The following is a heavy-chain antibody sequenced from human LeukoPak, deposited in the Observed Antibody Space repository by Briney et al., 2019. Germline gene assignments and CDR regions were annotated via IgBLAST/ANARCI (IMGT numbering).Heavy chain of an antibody. CDR3: ARDYPPGDY. D-gene: IGHD3-16*02. V-gene: IGHV3-7*01. Sequence: GGSLRLSCTASGFNFNNFFMTWVRQAPGKGLEWVANIKEDGNEKYYVDSVKGRFTISRDNANNSLYLQMNSLGTEDTAVYFCARDYPPGDYWGQGTLVIVSS. CDR2: IKEDGNEK. CDR1: GFNFNNFF. J-gene: IGHJ4*02.